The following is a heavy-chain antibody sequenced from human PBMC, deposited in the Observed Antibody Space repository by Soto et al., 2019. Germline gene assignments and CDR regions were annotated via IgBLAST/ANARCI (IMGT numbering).Heavy chain of an antibody. D-gene: IGHD3-10*01. Sequence: QVKLVESGGGVVQPGRTLRLSCAASKLIFRNYAMHWVRQAPGKGLEWMAVILHDGSDVDYLDSIRGRFTVSRDNSNSTLYQQINSLKIEETGVDYCAVWFGHYPLAFWGQGTLVTVSS. J-gene: IGHJ4*02. CDR2: ILHDGSDV. CDR3: AVWFGHYPLAF. V-gene: IGHV3-30*03. CDR1: KLIFRNYA.